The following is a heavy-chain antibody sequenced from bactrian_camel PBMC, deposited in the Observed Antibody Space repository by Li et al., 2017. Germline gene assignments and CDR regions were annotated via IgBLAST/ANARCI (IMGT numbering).Heavy chain of an antibody. J-gene: IGHJ4*01. V-gene: IGHV3S53*01. CDR1: ENVSKYY. Sequence: HVQLVESGGGSVQAGDSLRLSCAASENVSKYYMAWFRQAPGKEREAVAAIDIRGSPTYTYSVSGRFSISRDNAKNTLFLQMNNLKPEDSAMYYRAVERWSGAYKCYTGAWLNLEGQGTQVTVS. CDR2: IDIRGSP. D-gene: IGHD1*01.